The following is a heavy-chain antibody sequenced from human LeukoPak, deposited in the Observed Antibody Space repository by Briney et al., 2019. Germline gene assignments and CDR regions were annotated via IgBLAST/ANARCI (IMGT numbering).Heavy chain of an antibody. J-gene: IGHJ4*02. CDR3: ARARSAEGIDY. CDR2: INPNSGGT. V-gene: IGHV1-2*02. Sequence: ASVKVSCKSSGYTFTGYYMHWVRPAPGQGLEWMGWINPNSGGTNYAQKFQGRVTMTRDTSISTAYMELSRLRSDDTAVYYCARARSAEGIDYWGQGTLVTVSS. CDR1: GYTFTGYY.